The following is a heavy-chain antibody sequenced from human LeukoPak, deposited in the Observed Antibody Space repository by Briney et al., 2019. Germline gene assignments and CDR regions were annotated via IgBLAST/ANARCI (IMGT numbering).Heavy chain of an antibody. D-gene: IGHD3-10*01. Sequence: PGGSLRLPCAASGFTFSSYEMNWVRQAPGKGLEWVSYISSSGSTIYYADSVKGRFTISRDNAKNSLYLHMNSLRAEDTAVYYCARSPDYYYGSGSGWFDPWGQGTLVTVSS. CDR1: GFTFSSYE. J-gene: IGHJ5*02. CDR2: ISSSGSTI. CDR3: ARSPDYYYGSGSGWFDP. V-gene: IGHV3-48*03.